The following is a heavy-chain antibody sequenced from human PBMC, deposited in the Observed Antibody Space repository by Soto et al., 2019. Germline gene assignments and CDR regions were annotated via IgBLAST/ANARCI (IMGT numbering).Heavy chain of an antibody. CDR2: IIPIFGTA. D-gene: IGHD2-15*01. Sequence: QVRLVQSGAEVKKPGSSVKVSCKASGGTFSSYAISWVRQAPGQGLEWMGGIIPIFGTANYAQKFQGRVTITADESTSTAYMELSSLRSEDTAVYYCAIPPVVAATHYYYYGMDVWGQGTTVTVSS. V-gene: IGHV1-69*01. CDR1: GGTFSSYA. J-gene: IGHJ6*02. CDR3: AIPPVVAATHYYYYGMDV.